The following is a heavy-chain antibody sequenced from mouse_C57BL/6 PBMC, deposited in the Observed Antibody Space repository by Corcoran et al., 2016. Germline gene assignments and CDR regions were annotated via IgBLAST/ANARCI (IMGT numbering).Heavy chain of an antibody. V-gene: IGHV8-12*01. D-gene: IGHD2-5*01. J-gene: IGHJ1*03. CDR2: IYWDDDK. CDR3: ARPYINYWYFDV. Sequence: VTLKESSPGILPSSQPLSLPWSFSGFSLSTAGMGVSWIRQPSGKGLEWMAHIYWDDDKRYNPSLKSRLTSSKDTSRNQVFLKIPSVDTADTAIYYGARPYINYWYFDVWGTGTTVTVSS. CDR1: GFSLSTAGMG.